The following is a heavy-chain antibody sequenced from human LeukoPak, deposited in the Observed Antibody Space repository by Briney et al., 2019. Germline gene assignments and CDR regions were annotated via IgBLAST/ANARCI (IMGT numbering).Heavy chain of an antibody. J-gene: IGHJ6*03. CDR3: ARGRLGGLTAVVTHYYYSMDV. V-gene: IGHV4-34*01. CDR2: INHSVST. CDR1: GGSFSGYC. D-gene: IGHD4-23*01. Sequence: NPSQTLSLTCAVYGGSFSGYCWSWIRQPPGKGLGWIGEINHSVSTNYNPSLKSRVTISVDTSKNQFSLKLSSVTAADTAVYYCARGRLGGLTAVVTHYYYSMDVWGRGTTVTVSS.